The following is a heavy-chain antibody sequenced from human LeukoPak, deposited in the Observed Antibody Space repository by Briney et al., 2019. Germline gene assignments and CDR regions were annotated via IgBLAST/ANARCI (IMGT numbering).Heavy chain of an antibody. CDR2: ISYDGSNK. CDR3: ARSSYSGSYPFDY. Sequence: GGSLRLSCAASGFTFNSYGMHWVRQAPGKGLEWVAVISYDGSNKYYADSVKGRFTISRDDSKNTLYLQMNSLRAEDTAVYYCARSSYSGSYPFDYWGQGTLVTVSS. D-gene: IGHD1-26*01. J-gene: IGHJ4*02. CDR1: GFTFNSYG. V-gene: IGHV3-30*03.